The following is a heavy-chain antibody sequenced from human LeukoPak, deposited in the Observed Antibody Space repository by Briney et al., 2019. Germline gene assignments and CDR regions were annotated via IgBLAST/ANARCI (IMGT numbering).Heavy chain of an antibody. D-gene: IGHD7-27*01. CDR2: TDHSDNT. Sequence: ASVKVSCKASGYTFITYSFSWVRHAPGQGLECMGWTDHSDNTNSAQKLQGRITMTTDTSTSTAYMELRSLRSDDTAVYYCARLGRGGAFDIWGQGTLVTVSS. CDR1: GYTFITYS. V-gene: IGHV1-18*01. J-gene: IGHJ3*02. CDR3: ARLGRGGAFDI.